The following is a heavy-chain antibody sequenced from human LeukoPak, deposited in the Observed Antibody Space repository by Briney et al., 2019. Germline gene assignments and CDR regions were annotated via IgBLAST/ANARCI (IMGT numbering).Heavy chain of an antibody. CDR3: ASQWELRY. CDR1: GFTVSSNY. CDR2: IYSGGTT. V-gene: IGHV3-53*01. J-gene: IGHJ4*02. Sequence: GGSLRLSCAVSGFTVSSNYMNWVRQAPGKGLEWVSVIYSGGTTYYADSVKGRFTISRDNSKNTLYLQMNSLRAEDTAVYYCASQWELRYWGQGPWSPSPQ. D-gene: IGHD1-26*01.